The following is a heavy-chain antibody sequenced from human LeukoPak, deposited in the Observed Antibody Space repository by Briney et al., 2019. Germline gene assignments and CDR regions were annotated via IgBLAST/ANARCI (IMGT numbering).Heavy chain of an antibody. D-gene: IGHD3-22*01. CDR2: INHSGST. J-gene: IGHJ5*02. CDR3: ARGITMIVVGPFDP. Sequence: SETLSLTCAVYGGSFSGHYWSWIRQPPGKGLEWIGEINHSGSTNYNPSLKSRVTISVDTSKNQFSLKLSSVTAADTAVYYCARGITMIVVGPFDPWGQGTLVTVSS. CDR1: GGSFSGHY. V-gene: IGHV4-34*01.